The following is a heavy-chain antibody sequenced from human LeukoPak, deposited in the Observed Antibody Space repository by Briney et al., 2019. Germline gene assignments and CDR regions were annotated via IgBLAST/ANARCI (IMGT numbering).Heavy chain of an antibody. J-gene: IGHJ3*01. V-gene: IGHV4-4*07. D-gene: IGHD3-22*01. CDR1: GASISGYY. Sequence: SETLSLTCSVSGASISGYYWSWIRQTAGKGLEWIGRVYSSGITNYNPSLKSRVTMSVDASKNQFSLKLTSVTAADTAFYYCGRNYYDNRGDAFDLWGQGTMVNVSS. CDR3: GRNYYDNRGDAFDL. CDR2: VYSSGIT.